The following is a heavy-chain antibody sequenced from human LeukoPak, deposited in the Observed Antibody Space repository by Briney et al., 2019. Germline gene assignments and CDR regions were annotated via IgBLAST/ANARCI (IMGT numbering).Heavy chain of an antibody. CDR2: ISYDGSNK. V-gene: IGHV3-30*04. Sequence: GGPLRLSCAASGFTFSSYAMHWVRQAPGKGLDWVAVISYDGSNKYYADSVKGRFTISRDNSKNTLYLQMNSLRAEDTAVYYCASGTGVANFDYWGQGTLVTVSS. CDR1: GFTFSSYA. CDR3: ASGTGVANFDY. D-gene: IGHD3-3*01. J-gene: IGHJ4*02.